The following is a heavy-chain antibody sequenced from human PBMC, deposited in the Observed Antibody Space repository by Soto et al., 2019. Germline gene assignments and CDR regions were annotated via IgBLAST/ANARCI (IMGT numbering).Heavy chain of an antibody. CDR3: ARVLYYGSGSYSPYGMDV. V-gene: IGHV1-69*01. CDR1: GVSFNNNG. J-gene: IGHJ6*02. Sequence: QVQLVQSGAEVKKPGSSVKVSCKTSGVSFNNNGIGWVRQAPGHGLEWMGGVSPPFRTSNYARKFQGRISITADASTGTANMELSSLTPEDTAQYYCARVLYYGSGSYSPYGMDVWGQGTTVTVSS. CDR2: VSPPFRTS. D-gene: IGHD3-10*01.